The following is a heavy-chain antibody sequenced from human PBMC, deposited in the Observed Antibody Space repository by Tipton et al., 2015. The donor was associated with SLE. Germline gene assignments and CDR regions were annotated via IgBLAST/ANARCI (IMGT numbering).Heavy chain of an antibody. D-gene: IGHD6-13*01. V-gene: IGHV4-34*01. CDR2: INHSGST. CDR3: ARGVAAAGPSLH. J-gene: IGHJ4*02. Sequence: TLSLTCAVYGGSFSGYYWSWIRQPPGKGLEWIGEINHSGSTNYNPSLKSRVTISVDTSKNQFSLKLSSVTAADTAVYYCARGVAAAGPSLHWGQGTLVTVSS. CDR1: GGSFSGYY.